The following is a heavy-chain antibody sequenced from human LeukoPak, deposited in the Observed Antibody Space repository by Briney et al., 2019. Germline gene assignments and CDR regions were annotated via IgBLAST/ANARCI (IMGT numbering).Heavy chain of an antibody. CDR3: ARDRLDYYDSSGYYYPVHAFDI. Sequence: SETLSLTCTVSGGSISSGGYSWSWIRQHPGKGLEWIGYIYYSGSTYYNPSLKSRVTISVDTSKNQFSLKLSSVTAADTGVYYCARDRLDYYDSSGYYYPVHAFDIWGQGTMVTVSS. D-gene: IGHD3-22*01. J-gene: IGHJ3*02. CDR2: IYYSGST. V-gene: IGHV4-31*03. CDR1: GGSISSGGYS.